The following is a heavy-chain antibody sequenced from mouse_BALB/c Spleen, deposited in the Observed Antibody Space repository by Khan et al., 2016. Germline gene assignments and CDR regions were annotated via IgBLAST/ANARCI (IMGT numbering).Heavy chain of an antibody. J-gene: IGHJ1*01. CDR3: ASNWEGWYCDV. CDR1: GYSITSGYY. V-gene: IGHV3-6*02. Sequence: EVQLQESGPGLVKPSQSLSLTCSVTGYSITSGYYWNWIRQFPGNKLEWMGYISYDGSTNYNPSLKNRISITRDTSKNQFFLTLNSVTTEDTATYYCASNWEGWYCDVWGAGTTVTVSS. CDR2: ISYDGST. D-gene: IGHD4-1*01.